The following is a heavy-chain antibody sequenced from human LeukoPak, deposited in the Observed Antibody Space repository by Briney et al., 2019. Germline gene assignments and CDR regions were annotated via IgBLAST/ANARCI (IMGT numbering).Heavy chain of an antibody. J-gene: IGHJ5*02. D-gene: IGHD2-2*01. CDR1: GFTFSSYS. V-gene: IGHV3-21*01. Sequence: GGSLRLSCAASGFTFSSYSMNWVRQAPGKGLEWVSSISSSSSYIYYADSVKGRFTISRDNSKNTLYLQMNSLRAEDTAVYYCAKDRPDCSSTSCQEGNWFDPWGQGTLVTVSS. CDR3: AKDRPDCSSTSCQEGNWFDP. CDR2: ISSSSSYI.